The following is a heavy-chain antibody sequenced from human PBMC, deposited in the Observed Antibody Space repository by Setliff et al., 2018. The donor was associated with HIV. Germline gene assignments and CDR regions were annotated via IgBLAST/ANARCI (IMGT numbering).Heavy chain of an antibody. D-gene: IGHD3-22*01. CDR1: GGSFSDYY. CDR2: IDYSGST. Sequence: PSETLSLTCAVYGGSFSDYYWSWIRQPPGKGLEWIGNIDYSGSTNYKPSLRSRVTISVDTSQNQFSLRLTSVTAADTALYYCARNLDTSANYFTPFFDYWGQATLVTVSS. J-gene: IGHJ4*02. CDR3: ARNLDTSANYFTPFFDY. V-gene: IGHV4-59*08.